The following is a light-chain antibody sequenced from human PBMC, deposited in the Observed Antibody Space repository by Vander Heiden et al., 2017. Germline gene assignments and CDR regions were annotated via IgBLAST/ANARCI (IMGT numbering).Light chain of an antibody. V-gene: IGLV3-25*03. CDR3: QSADSSGADVV. J-gene: IGLJ2*01. CDR1: ALPKQY. CDR2: KDS. Sequence: SYELTQPPSVSVSPGQTDRITCSGDALPKQYAFWYQQKPGQAPVLVMYKDSERSSGIPDRFSGSSSGTTGTLTISGVQAEDEADYYCQSADSSGADVVFGGGTKLTVL.